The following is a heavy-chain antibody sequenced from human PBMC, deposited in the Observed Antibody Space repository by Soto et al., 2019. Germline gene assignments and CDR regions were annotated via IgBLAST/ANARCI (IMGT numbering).Heavy chain of an antibody. CDR1: GGSISSGGYY. D-gene: IGHD3-10*01. J-gene: IGHJ4*02. Sequence: SETLSLTCTVSGGSISSGGYYWSWIRQHPGKGLEWIGYIYYSGSTYYNPSLKSRVTISVDTSKNQFSLKLSSVTAADTAVYYCARAGGRFGDVPDYWGQGTLVTSPQ. CDR3: ARAGGRFGDVPDY. CDR2: IYYSGST. V-gene: IGHV4-31*03.